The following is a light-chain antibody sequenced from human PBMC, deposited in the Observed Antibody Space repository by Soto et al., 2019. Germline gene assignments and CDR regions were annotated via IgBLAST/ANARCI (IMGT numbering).Light chain of an antibody. CDR1: QSVGSN. CDR3: QQYNNWPRT. V-gene: IGKV3-15*01. Sequence: EIVMTQSPATLSVSPGERATLSCRASQSVGSNLAWYQQNPGQAPRLLIYGASTRATGIAARFSGSGSGTEFTLTISSLQSEDFAVYYCQQYNNWPRTFGQGTKV. J-gene: IGKJ1*01. CDR2: GAS.